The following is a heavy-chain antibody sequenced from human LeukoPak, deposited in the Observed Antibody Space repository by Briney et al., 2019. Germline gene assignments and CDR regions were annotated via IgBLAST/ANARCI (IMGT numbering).Heavy chain of an antibody. D-gene: IGHD6-6*01. CDR3: ARIPTREYSSSSGWFDP. Sequence: ASVKVSCKASGGTFSGYGISWVRQAPGQGLEWMGRIIPIFGIENYAQKFQGRVTITADKSTSTAYVELSRLRSEDTAVYYCARIPTREYSSSSGWFDPWGQGTLVTVSS. CDR2: IIPIFGIE. V-gene: IGHV1-69*04. J-gene: IGHJ5*02. CDR1: GGTFSGYG.